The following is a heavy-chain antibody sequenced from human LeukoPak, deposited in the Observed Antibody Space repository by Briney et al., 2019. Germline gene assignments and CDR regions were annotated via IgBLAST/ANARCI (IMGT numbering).Heavy chain of an antibody. J-gene: IGHJ3*02. CDR1: GYTFTSYY. Sequence: ASVKVSCKASGYTFTSYYIHWVRQAPGQGLEWMGIINPSGGTTSYAQKFQGRVTMTRDTSTSTAYMELSSLRSEDTAVYYCASSFYYYDSSGYYHDAFDIWGQGTMVTVSS. CDR3: ASSFYYYDSSGYYHDAFDI. V-gene: IGHV1-46*01. CDR2: INPSGGTT. D-gene: IGHD3-22*01.